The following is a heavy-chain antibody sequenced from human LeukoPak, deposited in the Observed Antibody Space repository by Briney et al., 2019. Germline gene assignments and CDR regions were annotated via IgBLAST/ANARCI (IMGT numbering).Heavy chain of an antibody. CDR1: GFTFSSYG. CDR2: ISGSGGST. CDR3: ARAQKKGGYSYGTFDY. J-gene: IGHJ4*02. V-gene: IGHV3-23*01. Sequence: GGSLRLSCAASGFTFSSYGMSWVRQAPGKGLEWVSAISGSGGSTYYADSVKGRFTISRDNSKNTLYLQMNSLRAEDTAVYYCARAQKKGGYSYGTFDYWGQGTLVTVSS. D-gene: IGHD5-18*01.